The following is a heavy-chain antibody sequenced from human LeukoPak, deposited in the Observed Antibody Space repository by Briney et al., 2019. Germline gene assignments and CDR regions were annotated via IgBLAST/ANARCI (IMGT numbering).Heavy chain of an antibody. J-gene: IGHJ4*02. CDR1: GYTFTGYY. CDR2: INPNSGGT. D-gene: IGHD3-10*01. CDR3: ARDHAYYDSGSNYAFDY. V-gene: IGHV1-2*02. Sequence: ASVKVSCKASGYTFTGYYLHWVRQAPGQGLDWMGWINPNSGGTNYAQKFQGRVTMTRDTSISTAYMEVSRLRSDDTAVYYCARDHAYYDSGSNYAFDYWGQGTLVTVSS.